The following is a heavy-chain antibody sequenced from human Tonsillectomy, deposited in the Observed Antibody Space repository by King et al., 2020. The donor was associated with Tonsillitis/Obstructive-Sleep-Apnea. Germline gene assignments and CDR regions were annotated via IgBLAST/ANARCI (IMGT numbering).Heavy chain of an antibody. Sequence: VQLVQSGAEVKKTGSSVKVSCKASGGTFSSYTISWVRQAPGQGLEWMGRVIPTLGIGKYAQKFQGRVTISADKSTTTAYMELSSLRSEDTAVYYCAREGTVRGSWGYNWFDSWGQGTLVTVSS. D-gene: IGHD3-10*01. CDR1: GGTFSSYT. CDR2: VIPTLGIG. CDR3: AREGTVRGSWGYNWFDS. J-gene: IGHJ5*01. V-gene: IGHV1-69*04.